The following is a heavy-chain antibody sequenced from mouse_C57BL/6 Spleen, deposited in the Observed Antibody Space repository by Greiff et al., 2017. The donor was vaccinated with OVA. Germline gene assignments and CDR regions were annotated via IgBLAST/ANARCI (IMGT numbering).Heavy chain of an antibody. Sequence: VKLQQPGAELVKPGASVKMSCKASGYTFTSYWITWVKQRPGQGLEWIGDIYPGSGSTNYNEKFKSKATLTVDTSSSTAYMQLSSLTSEDSAVYYCARERGDYSNYDYWGQGTTLTVSS. D-gene: IGHD2-5*01. CDR3: ARERGDYSNYDY. CDR1: GYTFTSYW. CDR2: IYPGSGST. V-gene: IGHV1-55*01. J-gene: IGHJ2*01.